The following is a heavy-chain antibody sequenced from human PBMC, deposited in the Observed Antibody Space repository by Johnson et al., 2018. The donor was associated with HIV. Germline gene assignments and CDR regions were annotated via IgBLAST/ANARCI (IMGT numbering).Heavy chain of an antibody. Sequence: EVQLVESGGGLVQPGGSLRLSCAASGFTVSSNYMSWVRQAPGKGLEWVSVIYSGGSTYYADSVKGRFTVSRDISKNTLYLQMNRLTAEDTAVYYCARAPGFSRAFDIWGQGTMVTVSS. CDR1: GFTVSSNY. J-gene: IGHJ3*02. D-gene: IGHD3-10*01. CDR3: ARAPGFSRAFDI. CDR2: IYSGGST. V-gene: IGHV3-66*01.